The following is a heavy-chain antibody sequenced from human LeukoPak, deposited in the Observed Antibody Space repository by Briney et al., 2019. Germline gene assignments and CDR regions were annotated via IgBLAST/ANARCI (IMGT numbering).Heavy chain of an antibody. D-gene: IGHD4-23*01. J-gene: IGHJ4*02. Sequence: SETLSLTCAVYGGSFSGYYWSWVREPPGKGLEWIWEISHSRGTNYNPSLKSRVTISVDTSKNQFSLKLSSVTAADTAVYYCARVRNDYGGNSDYIPCDYGGQGTLVTVSS. CDR3: ARVRNDYGGNSDYIPCDY. V-gene: IGHV4-34*01. CDR2: ISHSRGT. CDR1: GGSFSGYY.